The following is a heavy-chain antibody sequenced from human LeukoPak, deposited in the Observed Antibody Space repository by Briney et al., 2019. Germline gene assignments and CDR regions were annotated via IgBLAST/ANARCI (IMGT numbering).Heavy chain of an antibody. Sequence: PSETLSLTCAVYGGSFSGYYWSWIRQPPGKGLEWIGEINHSGSTNYNPSLKSRVTISVDTSKNQFSLKLSSVTAADTAVYYCARRTGYGSGSYYVRGTFDYWGQGTLVTVSS. CDR3: ARRTGYGSGSYYVRGTFDY. D-gene: IGHD3-10*01. CDR1: GGSFSGYY. J-gene: IGHJ4*02. V-gene: IGHV4-34*01. CDR2: INHSGST.